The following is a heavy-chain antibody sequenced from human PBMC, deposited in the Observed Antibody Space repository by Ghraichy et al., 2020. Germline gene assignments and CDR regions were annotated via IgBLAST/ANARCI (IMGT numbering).Heavy chain of an antibody. CDR1: GGSISSGDYY. J-gene: IGHJ6*02. V-gene: IGHV4-30-4*01. D-gene: IGHD3-3*01. Sequence: SETLSLTCTVSGGSISSGDYYWSWIRQPPGKGLEWIGYIYYSGSTYYNPSLKSRVTISVDTSKNQFSLKLSSVTAADTAVYYCARTYYDFWRNYGMDVWGQGTTVTVSS. CDR2: IYYSGST. CDR3: ARTYYDFWRNYGMDV.